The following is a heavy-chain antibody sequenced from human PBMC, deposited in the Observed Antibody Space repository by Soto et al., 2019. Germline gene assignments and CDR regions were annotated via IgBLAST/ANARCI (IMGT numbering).Heavy chain of an antibody. D-gene: IGHD6-6*01. Sequence: QFSLKESGPPLVNPTQTLTLTCTFSGFSLSTSGVGVGWIRQPPGKALEWLALIYWDDDKRYSPSLKSRLTITKDTSKNQVVLTMTNMDPVGTATYYCARRTRARSTYYFDYWGQGTLVTVSS. J-gene: IGHJ4*02. V-gene: IGHV2-5*02. CDR2: IYWDDDK. CDR1: GFSLSTSGVG. CDR3: ARRTRARSTYYFDY.